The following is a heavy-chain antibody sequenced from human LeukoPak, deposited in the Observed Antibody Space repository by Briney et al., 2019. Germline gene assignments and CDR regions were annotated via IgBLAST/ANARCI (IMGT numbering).Heavy chain of an antibody. V-gene: IGHV3-23*01. J-gene: IGHJ4*02. Sequence: PGGSLRLSCAPSEFTFNNYAMSCVRHAPGEGMGWVSAITASGGDTYHADSVKGRFTISRDNSKNTLYLQMNSLRAEDMAVYYCAKGSWDSRPYYFDFWGQGTLVTVSS. D-gene: IGHD1-26*01. CDR1: EFTFNNYA. CDR2: ITASGGDT. CDR3: AKGSWDSRPYYFDF.